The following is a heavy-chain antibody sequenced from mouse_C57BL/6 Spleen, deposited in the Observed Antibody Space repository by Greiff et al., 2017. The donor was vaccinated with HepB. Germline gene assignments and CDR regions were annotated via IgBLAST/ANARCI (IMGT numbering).Heavy chain of an antibody. CDR2: ISDGGSYT. Sequence: EVQGVESGGGLVKPGGSLKLSCAASGFTFSSYAMSWVRQTPEKRLEWVATISDGGSYTYYPDNVKGRFTISRDNAKNNLYLQMSHLKSEDTAMYYCARDTDYYGSSYDAMDYWGQGTSVTVSS. CDR3: ARDTDYYGSSYDAMDY. V-gene: IGHV5-4*01. CDR1: GFTFSSYA. J-gene: IGHJ4*01. D-gene: IGHD1-1*01.